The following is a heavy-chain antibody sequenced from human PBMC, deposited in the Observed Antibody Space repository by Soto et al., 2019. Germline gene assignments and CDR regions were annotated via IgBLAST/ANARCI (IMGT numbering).Heavy chain of an antibody. Sequence: QVQLQQWGAGLLKPSETLSLTCAVNGDSFSDYYWNWIRQPPGKGLEWIGEIDHSGNTNYSPSLTSRVTVSVDTSKNQCSLRLHPVAAADTAVYYCVGGRGRLVGFDYWGRGTLVTVSS. CDR3: VGGRGRLVGFDY. CDR2: IDHSGNT. CDR1: GDSFSDYY. D-gene: IGHD2-15*01. J-gene: IGHJ4*02. V-gene: IGHV4-34*01.